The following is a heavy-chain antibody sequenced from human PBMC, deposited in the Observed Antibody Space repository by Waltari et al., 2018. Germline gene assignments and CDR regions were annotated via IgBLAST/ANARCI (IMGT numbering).Heavy chain of an antibody. Sequence: EVQVVESGGGLVQPGGSLRLSCAASGFTFTNFYMAWVRQTPGKGLEWVASIKQDGIAKYYVDSVRGRFTISRDNAKNSLFLQMNSLRAEDTAVYYCARGYVGAFDMWGQGTMVTVSS. V-gene: IGHV3-7*01. CDR1: GFTFTNFY. CDR2: IKQDGIAK. D-gene: IGHD1-20*01. J-gene: IGHJ3*02. CDR3: ARGYVGAFDM.